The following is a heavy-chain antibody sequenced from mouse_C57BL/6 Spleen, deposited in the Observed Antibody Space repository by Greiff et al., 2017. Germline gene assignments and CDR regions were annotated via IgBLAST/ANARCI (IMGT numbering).Heavy chain of an antibody. CDR1: GFTFSSYG. J-gene: IGHJ2*01. CDR3: AKAAQGYFGY. Sequence: DVQLVESGGDLVKPGGSLKLSCAASGFTFSSYGMSWVRQTPDKRLEWVATISSGGSYTYYPDSVKGRFTISRDKAKNTLYLQMSSLKSEDTAMYYCAKAAQGYFGYWGQGTTLAVSS. CDR2: ISSGGSYT. V-gene: IGHV5-6*01. D-gene: IGHD6-1*01.